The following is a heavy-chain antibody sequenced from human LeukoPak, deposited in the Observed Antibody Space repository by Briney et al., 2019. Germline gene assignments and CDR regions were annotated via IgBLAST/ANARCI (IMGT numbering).Heavy chain of an antibody. J-gene: IGHJ4*02. CDR3: ARVVATTGIDY. Sequence: SETLSLTCPVSGGSVSSGSYYGSGIRRPPGEGLGWIWYIYYSGNTNYNPSLKSRVTISVDTSRNQFSLNLSSVTAADTAVYYCARVVATTGIDYWGQGTLVTVSS. CDR1: GGSVSSGSYY. D-gene: IGHD5-12*01. CDR2: IYYSGNT. V-gene: IGHV4-61*01.